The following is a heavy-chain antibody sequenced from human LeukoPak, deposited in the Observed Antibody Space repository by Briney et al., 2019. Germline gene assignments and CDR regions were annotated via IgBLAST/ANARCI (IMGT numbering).Heavy chain of an antibody. CDR3: ARGLPIVVVPAAIVWFDP. CDR2: INHSGST. D-gene: IGHD2-2*02. Sequence: SQTLSLTCTVSGGSISSGGYYWSWIRQPPGKGLEWIGEINHSGSTNYNPSLKSRVTISVDTSKNQFSLKLSSVTAADTAVYYCARGLPIVVVPAAIVWFDPWGQGTLVTVSS. J-gene: IGHJ5*02. CDR1: GGSISSGGYY. V-gene: IGHV4-30-2*01.